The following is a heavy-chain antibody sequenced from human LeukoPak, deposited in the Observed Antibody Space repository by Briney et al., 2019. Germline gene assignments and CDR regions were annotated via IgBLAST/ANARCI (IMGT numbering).Heavy chain of an antibody. V-gene: IGHV1-18*01. D-gene: IGHD3-10*01. CDR3: ARVRGGPSDLWFGELSSIGGATDFDY. CDR2: ISAYNCNT. J-gene: IGHJ4*02. CDR1: GYTFTSYG. Sequence: ASVKVSCKASGYTFTSYGISWVRQAPGQGLEWMGWISAYNCNTNYAQKLQGRVTMTTDTSTSTPYMELRSLRSDDTAVYYCARVRGGPSDLWFGELSSIGGATDFDYWGQGILVTVSP.